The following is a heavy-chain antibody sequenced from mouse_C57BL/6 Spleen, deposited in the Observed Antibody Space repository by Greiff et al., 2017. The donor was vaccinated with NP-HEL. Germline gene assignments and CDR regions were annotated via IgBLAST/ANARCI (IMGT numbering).Heavy chain of an antibody. CDR1: GYTFTSYG. V-gene: IGHV1-81*01. J-gene: IGHJ2*01. CDR2: IYPRSGNT. D-gene: IGHD1-1*01. CDR3: ARGALYYYGSSYYFDY. Sequence: QVQLKESGAELARPGASVKLSCKASGYTFTSYGISWVKQRTGQGLEWIGEIYPRSGNTYYNEKFKGKAILTADKSSSTAYMELRSLTSEDSAVYFCARGALYYYGSSYYFDYWGQGTTLTVSS.